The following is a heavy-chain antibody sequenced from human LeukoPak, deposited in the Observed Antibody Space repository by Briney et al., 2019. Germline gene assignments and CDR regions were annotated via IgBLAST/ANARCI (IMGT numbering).Heavy chain of an antibody. CDR1: GFTFSSYA. CDR3: AKVSRGLSSGWYGGDLYFDY. CDR2: ISGSGGST. D-gene: IGHD6-19*01. Sequence: PGGSLRLSCAASGFTFSSYAMSWVRQALGKGLEWVSAISGSGGSTYYADSVKGRFTISRDNAKNALYLQMNSLRAGDTAVYYCAKVSRGLSSGWYGGDLYFDYWGQGTLVTVSS. V-gene: IGHV3-23*01. J-gene: IGHJ4*02.